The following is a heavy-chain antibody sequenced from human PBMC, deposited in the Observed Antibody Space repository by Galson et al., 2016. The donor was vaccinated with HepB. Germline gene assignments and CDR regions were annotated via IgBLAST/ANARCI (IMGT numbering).Heavy chain of an antibody. CDR2: IKSKPEGGTT. J-gene: IGHJ6*02. Sequence: SLRLSCAASGFTFTNAWMTWIRQAPGKGLEWVGRIKSKPEGGTTDYAAAVRGRFTISRDEVENTLYLQMNTLKTEDTAVYYCTTESRLWFSYLFSHHHYYGMDVWGQGTTVTVSS. CDR3: TTESRLWFSYLFSHHHYYGMDV. V-gene: IGHV3-15*05. D-gene: IGHD3-10*01. CDR1: GFTFTNAW.